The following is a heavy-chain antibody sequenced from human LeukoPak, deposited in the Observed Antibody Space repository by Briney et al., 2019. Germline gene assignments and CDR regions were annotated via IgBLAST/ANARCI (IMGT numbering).Heavy chain of an antibody. CDR3: GEGH. J-gene: IGHJ4*02. CDR2: ISGSGDET. Sequence: GSLRLSCAASGFTFSNFAMIWVRQAPGKGLEWVSAISGSGDETHYADSVKGRFTISRDNSKSVLYMQLNNLRLEDTAVYYCGEGHWGRGTLVTVSS. CDR1: GFTFSNFA. V-gene: IGHV3-23*01.